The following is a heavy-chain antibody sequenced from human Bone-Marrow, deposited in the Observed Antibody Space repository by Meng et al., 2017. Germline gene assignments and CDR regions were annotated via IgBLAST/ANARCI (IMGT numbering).Heavy chain of an antibody. J-gene: IGHJ4*02. CDR2: ISGSGGST. CDR1: GFTFSSYA. Sequence: GESLKISCAASGFTFSSYAMSWVRQAPGKGLEWVSAISGSGGSTYYADSVKGRFTISRDNSKNTLYLQMNSLRAEDTAVYYCARGLPGIAAADLLILFDYWGQGTLVTVSS. D-gene: IGHD6-13*01. CDR3: ARGLPGIAAADLLILFDY. V-gene: IGHV3-23*01.